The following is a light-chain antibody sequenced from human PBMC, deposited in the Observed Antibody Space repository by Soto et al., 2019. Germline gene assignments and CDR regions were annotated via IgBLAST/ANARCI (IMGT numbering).Light chain of an antibody. CDR1: QSVGSN. CDR3: QQYNNWPPYT. J-gene: IGKJ2*01. V-gene: IGKV3-15*01. CDR2: GSS. Sequence: EIVMTQSPATLSVSPGERATLSCRASQSVGSNLAWYQQKPGQAPRLHIYGSSTTATGIPARFSGSGSGTEFTLTISSLQSEDFAVYYCQQYNNWPPYTFGQGTKLEI.